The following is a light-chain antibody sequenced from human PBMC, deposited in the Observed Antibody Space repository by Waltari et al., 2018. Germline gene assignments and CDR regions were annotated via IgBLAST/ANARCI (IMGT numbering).Light chain of an antibody. J-gene: IGKJ1*01. CDR1: QGVNTW. V-gene: IGKV1-12*01. CDR3: QQANSSPLT. Sequence: DIQMTQSPSSVSASVGDRVTITCRASQGVNTWLAWYQQKPGKVPKLLIHTTSTLQPGVPSRFSGGGSGTDFTLTISSLQPEDFATYYCQQANSSPLTFGQGTQVEV. CDR2: TTS.